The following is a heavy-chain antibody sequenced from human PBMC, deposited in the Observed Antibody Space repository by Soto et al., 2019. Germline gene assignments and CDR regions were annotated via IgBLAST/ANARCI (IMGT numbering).Heavy chain of an antibody. Sequence: SETLSLTCAVSGGSTGGGGDPWSWIRKHPGKGLGWIGYIYHSGSTYYNPSLKSRVTISVDRSKNQFSLKLSSVTAADTAVYYCARSPHKGCGGDCYSPNYFQHWGQGTLVTVSS. D-gene: IGHD2-21*02. CDR3: ARSPHKGCGGDCYSPNYFQH. CDR2: IYHSGST. J-gene: IGHJ1*01. V-gene: IGHV4-30-2*01. CDR1: GGSTGGGGDP.